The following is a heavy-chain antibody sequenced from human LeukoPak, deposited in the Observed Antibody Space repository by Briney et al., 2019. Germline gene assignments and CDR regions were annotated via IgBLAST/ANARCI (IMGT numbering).Heavy chain of an antibody. CDR2: IIPIFGTA. Sequence: SSVTVSFKASGGTFSIYAISWVRQAPGQGLEWMGGIIPIFGTANYAQKFQGRVTITADESTSTAYMELSSLRSEDTAVYYCARAGGYCSGGSCYNYGGQGTLVTVS. CDR3: ARAGGYCSGGSCYNY. J-gene: IGHJ4*02. CDR1: GGTFSIYA. D-gene: IGHD2-15*01. V-gene: IGHV1-69*01.